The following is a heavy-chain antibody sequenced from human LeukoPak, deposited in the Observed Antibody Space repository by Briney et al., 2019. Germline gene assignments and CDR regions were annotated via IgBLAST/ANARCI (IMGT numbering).Heavy chain of an antibody. D-gene: IGHD3-16*01. CDR1: GGSFSGYY. CDR3: ARGISLYVWGTKEVAFDI. CDR2: INHSGST. J-gene: IGHJ3*02. Sequence: SETLSLTCAVYGGSFSGYYWSWIRQPPGKGLEGIGEINHSGSTNYNPSLKSRVTISVDTSKNQFSLKLSSVTAADTAVYYCARGISLYVWGTKEVAFDIWGQGTMVTVSS. V-gene: IGHV4-34*01.